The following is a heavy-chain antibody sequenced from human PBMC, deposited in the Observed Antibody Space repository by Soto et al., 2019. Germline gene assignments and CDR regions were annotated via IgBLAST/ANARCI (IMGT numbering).Heavy chain of an antibody. V-gene: IGHV1-18*04. Sequence: QVHLVQSGTEVKEPGASVKVSCKASASTFTGYTINWLRQAPGQGLEWMGWISTFNGNTKYAGNFERRVTTATHTSTTPAYMKLTSLTFDDTAVYFCARGTVTSGRWFGPWGQGTLVSVSS. CDR3: ARGTVTSGRWFGP. CDR2: ISTFNGNT. D-gene: IGHD4-17*01. J-gene: IGHJ5*02. CDR1: ASTFTGYT.